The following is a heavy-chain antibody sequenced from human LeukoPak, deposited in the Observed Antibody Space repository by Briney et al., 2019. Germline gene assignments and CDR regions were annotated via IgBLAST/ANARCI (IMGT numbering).Heavy chain of an antibody. CDR2: IRSKANSYAT. V-gene: IGHV3-73*01. D-gene: IGHD1-26*01. CDR1: GFTFSGSA. J-gene: IGHJ4*02. CDR3: ARAVGASEGVDY. Sequence: GGSLRLSCAASGFTFSGSAMHWVRQASGKGLEWVGRIRSKANSYATAYAASVKGRFTISRDDSKNTAYLQMNSLRAEDTAVYYCARAVGASEGVDYWGQGTLVTVSS.